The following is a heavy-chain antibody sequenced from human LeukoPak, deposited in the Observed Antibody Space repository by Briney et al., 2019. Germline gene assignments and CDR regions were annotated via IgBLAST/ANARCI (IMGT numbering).Heavy chain of an antibody. CDR2: ISYDGSNK. J-gene: IGHJ6*02. D-gene: IGHD6-19*01. CDR3: AKRSVAGSYYYGMDV. CDR1: GFTFSSYG. Sequence: GRSLRLSCAASGFTFSSYGMHWVRPAPGKGLEWVAVISYDGSNKYYADSVKGRFTISRDNSKNTLYLQMNSLRAEDTAVYYCAKRSVAGSYYYGMDVWGQGTTVTVSS. V-gene: IGHV3-30*18.